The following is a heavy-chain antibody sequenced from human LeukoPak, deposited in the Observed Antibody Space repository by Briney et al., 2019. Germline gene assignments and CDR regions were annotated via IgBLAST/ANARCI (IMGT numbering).Heavy chain of an antibody. V-gene: IGHV1-2*02. CDR2: INPNSGGT. J-gene: IGHJ4*02. CDR3: ARGRGSGSYRPFDY. CDR1: GYTFTDYY. Sequence: ASVKVSCKASGYTFTDYYMHWVRQGPGQGLVWMGWINPNSGGTNYAQKFQGRVTMTRDTSISTAYMELSRLRSDDTAVYYCARGRGSGSYRPFDYWGQGTLVTVSS. D-gene: IGHD1-26*01.